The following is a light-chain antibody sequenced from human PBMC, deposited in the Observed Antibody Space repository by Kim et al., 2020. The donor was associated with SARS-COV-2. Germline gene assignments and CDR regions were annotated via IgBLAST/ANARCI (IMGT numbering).Light chain of an antibody. CDR1: SRDVGNYNL. CDR2: EVN. J-gene: IGLJ2*01. CDR3: CSYAGSSTFVI. V-gene: IGLV2-23*02. Sequence: QSITISGTGTSRDVGNYNLVSWYQQRPGKAPQLIIFEVNKRPSGVSNRFSGSKSGDTASLTISGLQAEDESDYYCCSYAGSSTFVIFGGGTQLTVL.